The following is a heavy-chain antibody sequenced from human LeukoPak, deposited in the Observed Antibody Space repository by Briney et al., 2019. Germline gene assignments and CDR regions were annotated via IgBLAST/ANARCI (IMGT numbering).Heavy chain of an antibody. Sequence: ASVKVSCKASGGTFSSYAISWVRQAPGQGLERMGRIIPILGIANYAQKFQGRVTITADKSTSTAYMELSSLRSEDAAIYYCAKIHLWANFDYWGQGTLVTVSS. J-gene: IGHJ4*02. D-gene: IGHD5-18*01. CDR1: GGTFSSYA. CDR2: IIPILGIA. V-gene: IGHV1-69*04. CDR3: AKIHLWANFDY.